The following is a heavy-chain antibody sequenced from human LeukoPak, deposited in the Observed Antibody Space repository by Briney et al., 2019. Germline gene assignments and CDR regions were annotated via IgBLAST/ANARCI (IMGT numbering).Heavy chain of an antibody. J-gene: IGHJ3*02. V-gene: IGHV3-23*01. D-gene: IGHD3-22*01. CDR1: GFTFSSYA. Sequence: GGSLRLSCAASGFTFSSYAMSWVRQAPGKGLEWVSAISGSGGSTYYADSVKGRFTISRDNSKNTLYLQMNSLRAEDTAVYYCASLRITMIVVVDRDAFDIWGQGTMVTVSP. CDR3: ASLRITMIVVVDRDAFDI. CDR2: ISGSGGST.